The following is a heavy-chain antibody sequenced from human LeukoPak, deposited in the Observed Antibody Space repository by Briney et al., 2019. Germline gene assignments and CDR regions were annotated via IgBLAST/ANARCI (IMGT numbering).Heavy chain of an antibody. D-gene: IGHD3-22*01. CDR3: ARDQRYYDSSGHLDY. J-gene: IGHJ4*02. Sequence: HEASVKVSCKASGYTFTGYYMHWVRQAPGQGLEWMGIINPSGGRTSYAQKFQGRVTMTRDTSTSTVYMELSSLRSEDTAVYYCARDQRYYDSSGHLDYWGQRTLVTVSS. V-gene: IGHV1-46*01. CDR1: GYTFTGYY. CDR2: INPSGGRT.